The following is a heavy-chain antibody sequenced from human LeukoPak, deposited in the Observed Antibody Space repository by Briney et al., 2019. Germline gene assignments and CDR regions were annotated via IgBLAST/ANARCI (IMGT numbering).Heavy chain of an antibody. V-gene: IGHV3-30*18. CDR2: ISYDGSNK. J-gene: IGHJ6*03. CDR1: GFTFSNYG. Sequence: HPGRSLKLSCAASGFTFSNYGMHWVRQAPGKGLEWVAVISYDGSNKYYADSVKGRFTISRDNSKNTLYLQMNSLRAEDTAVYYCAKDWYYYDSSGYYPYYYYYYMDVWGKGTTVTVSS. CDR3: AKDWYYYDSSGYYPYYYYYYMDV. D-gene: IGHD3-22*01.